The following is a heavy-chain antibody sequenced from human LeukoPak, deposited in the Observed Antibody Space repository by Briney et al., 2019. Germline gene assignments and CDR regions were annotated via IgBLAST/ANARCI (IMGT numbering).Heavy chain of an antibody. CDR2: IYYSGST. CDR3: ARDSYSWFDP. Sequence: SETLSLTCTVSGGSTSSYYWCWIRRPPGKGLEWIGYIYYSGSTNYNPSLKSRVTISVEPSTNQFSLKLRFVTAADTAVYYCARDSYSWFDPWGQGTLVTVSS. J-gene: IGHJ5*02. V-gene: IGHV4-59*01. CDR1: GGSTSSYY.